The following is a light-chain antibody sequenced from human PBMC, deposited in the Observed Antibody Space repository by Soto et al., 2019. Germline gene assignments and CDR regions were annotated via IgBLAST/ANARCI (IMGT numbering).Light chain of an antibody. CDR1: QSVSSSY. CDR3: QQYGSSPPYT. Sequence: XVXTQXPGTXXXSXGERATLSCRASQSVSSSYLAWYQQKPGQAPRLLIYGASSRATGIPDRFSGSGSGTDFTLTISRLEPEDFAVYYCQQYGSSPPYTFGQGTKLEIK. J-gene: IGKJ2*01. CDR2: GAS. V-gene: IGKV3-20*01.